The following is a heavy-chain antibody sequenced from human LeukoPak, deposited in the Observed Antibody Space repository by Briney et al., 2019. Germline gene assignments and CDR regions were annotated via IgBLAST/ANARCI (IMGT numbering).Heavy chain of an antibody. CDR3: ARHQHGSYSSSPTTLDY. CDR2: IYHSGST. V-gene: IGHV4-30-2*03. Sequence: SETLSLTCAVSGGSISSGGYSWSWIRQPPGKGLEWIGYIYHSGSTYYNPSLKSRVTISVDTSKNQFSLKLSSVTAADTAVYYCARHQHGSYSSSPTTLDYWGQGTLVTVSS. CDR1: GGSISSGGYS. D-gene: IGHD6-13*01. J-gene: IGHJ4*02.